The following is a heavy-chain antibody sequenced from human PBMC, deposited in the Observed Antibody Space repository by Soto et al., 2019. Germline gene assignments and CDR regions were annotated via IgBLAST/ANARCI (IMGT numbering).Heavy chain of an antibody. D-gene: IGHD2-15*01. J-gene: IGHJ4*02. V-gene: IGHV1-46*01. CDR1: GYTFTSYY. CDR3: AREECSGGSCYRITGATYFDY. CDR2: INASGGST. Sequence: GASVKVSCKASGYTFTSYYMHWVRQAPGQGLEWMGIINASGGSTSYAQKFQGRVTMTRDTSTSTVYMELSSLRSEDTAVYYCAREECSGGSCYRITGATYFDYWGQGTLVTVSS.